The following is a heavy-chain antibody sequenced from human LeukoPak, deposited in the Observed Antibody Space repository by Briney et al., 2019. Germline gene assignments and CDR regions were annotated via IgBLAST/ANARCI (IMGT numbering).Heavy chain of an antibody. V-gene: IGHV3-74*01. J-gene: IGHJ4*02. CDR2: INSYWCSA. CDR3: ARRIQGMAPYYFDY. D-gene: IGHD5-24*01. Sequence: PGGSLRLSCTASGFTFSSYCMHWVRHAPGQGLARVSRINSYWCSAICADSVKGRFTISRDNAKNTLYLQMNSLRAEDTAVYYCARRIQGMAPYYFDYWGQGTLVTVSS. CDR1: GFTFSSYC.